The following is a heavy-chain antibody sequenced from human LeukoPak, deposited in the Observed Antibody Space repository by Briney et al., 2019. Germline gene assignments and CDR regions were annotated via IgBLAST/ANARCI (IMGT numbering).Heavy chain of an antibody. CDR2: IYYSGST. J-gene: IGHJ4*02. CDR1: GGSISSYY. CDR3: ARSGSGYYYFDY. D-gene: IGHD3-22*01. V-gene: IGHV4-59*01. Sequence: SETLSLTCTVSGGSISSYYWSWIRQPPGKGLEWIGYIYYSGSTNYNPSLKSRVTTSVDTSKNQFSLKLSSVTAADTAVYYCARSGSGYYYFDYWGQGTLVTVSS.